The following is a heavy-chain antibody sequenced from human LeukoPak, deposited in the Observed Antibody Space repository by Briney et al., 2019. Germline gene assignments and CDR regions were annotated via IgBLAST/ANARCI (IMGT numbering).Heavy chain of an antibody. D-gene: IGHD2-8*02. CDR3: ARDPPGLVATYDY. Sequence: ASVKVSCKASGYTFTGYYMHWVRQAPGQGLEWMGWINPNSGGTNYAQKFQGRVTMTRDTSISTAYMELSSLRSEDTAVYYCARDPPGLVATYDYWGQGTLVTVSS. CDR2: INPNSGGT. V-gene: IGHV1-2*02. J-gene: IGHJ4*02. CDR1: GYTFTGYY.